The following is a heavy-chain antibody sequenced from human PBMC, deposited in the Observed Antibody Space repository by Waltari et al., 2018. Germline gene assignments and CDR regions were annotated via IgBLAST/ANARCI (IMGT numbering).Heavy chain of an antibody. J-gene: IGHJ1*01. V-gene: IGHV1-69*01. D-gene: IGHD2-15*01. CDR3: ASAGCSGGSCYYVYFQH. Sequence: QVQLVQSGAEVKKPGSSVKVSCKASGGTFSSYAISWVRQAPGQGLEWMGGIIPSFGTANYAQKCQGRVTITADESTSTAYMELSSLRSEDTAVYYCASAGCSGGSCYYVYFQHWGQGTLVTVSS. CDR2: IIPSFGTA. CDR1: GGTFSSYA.